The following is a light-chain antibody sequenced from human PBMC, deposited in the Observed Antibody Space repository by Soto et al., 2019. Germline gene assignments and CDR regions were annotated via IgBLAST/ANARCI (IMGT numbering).Light chain of an antibody. Sequence: EIVLTQSPGILSLSPGERATLSCRASQSVSSDFLAWYQQKPGQAPRLLIYGASTRATGIPDRFSGSGSETDFSLNISRLEPEDVALYYCQQDDTSPITFGQGTRLQIK. J-gene: IGKJ5*01. CDR2: GAS. V-gene: IGKV3-20*01. CDR3: QQDDTSPIT. CDR1: QSVSSDF.